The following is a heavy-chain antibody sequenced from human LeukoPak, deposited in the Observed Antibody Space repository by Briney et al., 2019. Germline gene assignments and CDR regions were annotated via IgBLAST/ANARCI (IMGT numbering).Heavy chain of an antibody. Sequence: GGSLRLSCAASGFTFSSYAMSWVRQAPGKGLEWVSTLTGSGATTYYADSVKGRFTISRDNSKNTLYLQMNSLKAEDTAVYYCAKDYFLIDYWGQGTLVTVSS. CDR1: GFTFSSYA. V-gene: IGHV3-23*01. CDR2: LTGSGATT. D-gene: IGHD3-10*01. J-gene: IGHJ4*02. CDR3: AKDYFLIDY.